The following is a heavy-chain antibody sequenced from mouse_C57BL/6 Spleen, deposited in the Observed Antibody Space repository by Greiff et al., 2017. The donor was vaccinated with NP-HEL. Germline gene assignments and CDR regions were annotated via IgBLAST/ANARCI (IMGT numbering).Heavy chain of an antibody. CDR1: GYTFTDYY. Sequence: VQLQQSGPELVKPGASVKISCKASGYTFTDYYMNWVKQSHGKSLEWIGDINPNNGGTSYNQKFKGKATLTVDKSSSTAYMELRSLTSEDSAVYYCARDGNPDYWGQGTTLTVSS. V-gene: IGHV1-26*01. D-gene: IGHD2-1*01. CDR3: ARDGNPDY. CDR2: INPNNGGT. J-gene: IGHJ2*01.